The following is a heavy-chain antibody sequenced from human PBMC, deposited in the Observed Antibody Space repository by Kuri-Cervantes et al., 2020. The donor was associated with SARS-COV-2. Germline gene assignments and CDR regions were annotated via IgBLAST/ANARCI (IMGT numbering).Heavy chain of an antibody. CDR2: INHSGST. V-gene: IGHV4-39*07. J-gene: IGHJ1*01. CDR3: ARDSSGYYVGHFQH. CDR1: GGSISSSSYY. Sequence: GSLRLSCTVSGGSISSSSYYWGWIRQPPGKGLEWIGEINHSGSTNYNPSLTSRVTISVDTSKNQFSLKLSSVTAADTAVYYCARDSSGYYVGHFQHWGQGTLVTVSS. D-gene: IGHD3-22*01.